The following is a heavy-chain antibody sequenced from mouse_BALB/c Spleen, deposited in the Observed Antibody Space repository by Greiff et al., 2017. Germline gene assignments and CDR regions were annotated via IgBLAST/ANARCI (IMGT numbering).Heavy chain of an antibody. CDR3: ARLGWGNYRMDY. CDR1: GYTFTSYT. V-gene: IGHV1-4*02. D-gene: IGHD2-1*01. Sequence: QVQLKQSAAELARPGASVKMSCKASGYTFTSYTMHWVKQRPGQGLEWIGYINPSSGYTEYNQKFKDKTTLTADKSSSTAYMQLSSLTSEDSAVYYCARLGWGNYRMDYWGQGTSVTVSS. J-gene: IGHJ4*01. CDR2: INPSSGYT.